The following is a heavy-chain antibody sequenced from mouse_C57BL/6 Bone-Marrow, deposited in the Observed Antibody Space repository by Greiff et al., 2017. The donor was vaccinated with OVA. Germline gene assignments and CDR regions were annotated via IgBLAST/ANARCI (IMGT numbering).Heavy chain of an antibody. J-gene: IGHJ3*01. CDR3: ERGGWLIFSWFAY. CDR2: IYPRSGNT. Sequence: QVQLQQSGAELARPGASVKLSCKASGYTFTSYGIRWVKQRTGQGLEWIGEIYPRSGNTYYNEKFKGKATLTADKSSSTAYMELRSLTSEDSEVYVCERGGWLIFSWFAYWGQGTLVTVSA. CDR1: GYTFTSYG. V-gene: IGHV1-81*01. D-gene: IGHD2-3*01.